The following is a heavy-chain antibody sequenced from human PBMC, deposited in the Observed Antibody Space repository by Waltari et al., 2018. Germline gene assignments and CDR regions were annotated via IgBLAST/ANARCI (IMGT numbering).Heavy chain of an antibody. CDR1: GFTFNPAW. Sequence: EVQMVESGGGLVKPGDSLRLACAASGFTFNPAWLTWVRQAPGKGLEWVGRIKSKSDGAITDFAAPVRGRFSISRDDSQNMVFLQMNSLRTEDTAVYYCTTLDAPWGGWGHGTLVTVSS. D-gene: IGHD7-27*01. CDR2: IKSKSDGAIT. V-gene: IGHV3-15*01. CDR3: TTLDAPWGG. J-gene: IGHJ4*01.